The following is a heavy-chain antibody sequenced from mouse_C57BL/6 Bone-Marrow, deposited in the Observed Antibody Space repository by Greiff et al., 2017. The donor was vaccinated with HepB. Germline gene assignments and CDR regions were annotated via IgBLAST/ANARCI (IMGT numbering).Heavy chain of an antibody. CDR3: ARVPLLHSKGGYYAMDY. Sequence: EVQLQESEGGLVQPGSSMKLSCTASGFTFSDYYMAWVRQVPEKGLEWVANINYDGSSTYYLDSLKSRFIISRDNAKNILYLQMSSLKSEDTATYYCARVPLLHSKGGYYAMDYWGQGTSVTVSS. CDR2: INYDGSST. V-gene: IGHV5-16*01. J-gene: IGHJ4*01. CDR1: GFTFSDYY. D-gene: IGHD2-5*01.